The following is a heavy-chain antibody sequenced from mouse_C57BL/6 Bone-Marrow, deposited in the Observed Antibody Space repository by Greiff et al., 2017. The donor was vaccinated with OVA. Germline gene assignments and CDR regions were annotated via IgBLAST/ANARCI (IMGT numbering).Heavy chain of an antibody. CDR3: ARHAY. J-gene: IGHJ3*01. V-gene: IGHV5-6*02. CDR1: GFTFSSYG. Sequence: DVKLMESGGDLVKPGGSLKLSCAASGFTFSSYGMSWVRQTPDKRLEWVATISSGGSYTYYPDSVKGRFTISRDNAKNTLYLQMSSLKSEDTAMYYCARHAYWGQGTLVTVSA. CDR2: ISSGGSYT.